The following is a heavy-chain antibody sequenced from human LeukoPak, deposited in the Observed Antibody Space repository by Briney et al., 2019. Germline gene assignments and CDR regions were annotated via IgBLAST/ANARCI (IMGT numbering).Heavy chain of an antibody. Sequence: PGGSLRLSCAAPGFTFSNYAMSWVRQAPGKGLEWVSAISGSGGSTYYADSVKGRFTISRDNTNNILYLQMNSLRAEDTAVYYLAKMALTMIVVPYYMDVWGKGATVTVSS. CDR1: GFTFSNYA. CDR2: ISGSGGST. CDR3: AKMALTMIVVPYYMDV. V-gene: IGHV3-23*01. D-gene: IGHD3-22*01. J-gene: IGHJ6*03.